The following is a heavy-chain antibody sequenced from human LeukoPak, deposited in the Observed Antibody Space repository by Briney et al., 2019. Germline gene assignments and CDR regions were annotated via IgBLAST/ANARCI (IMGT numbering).Heavy chain of an antibody. V-gene: IGHV3-23*01. Sequence: GGSLRLSCAASGFTFSSYAMSWVRQAPGKGLEWVSAISGSGGSTYYADSVKGRFTISRDNSKNTLYLQMNNLRAEDTAVYYCANPIAAAGNMDVWGQGTTVTVSS. CDR3: ANPIAAAGNMDV. J-gene: IGHJ6*02. D-gene: IGHD6-13*01. CDR1: GFTFSSYA. CDR2: ISGSGGST.